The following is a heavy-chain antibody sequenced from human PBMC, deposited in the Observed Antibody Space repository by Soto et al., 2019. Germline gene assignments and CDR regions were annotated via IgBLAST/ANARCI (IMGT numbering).Heavy chain of an antibody. CDR2: ISSRISTI. D-gene: IGHD3-9*01. CDR3: AREYDILTGYYDVGWFDP. CDR1: GFTFSSYS. Sequence: GGSLRLSCAASGFTFSSYSMNWVRQAPGKGLEWVSHISSRISTIYYADSVKGRFTISRDNAKNSLYLQMNSLRDEDTAVYYCAREYDILTGYYDVGWFDPWGQETLVTVSS. V-gene: IGHV3-48*02. J-gene: IGHJ5*02.